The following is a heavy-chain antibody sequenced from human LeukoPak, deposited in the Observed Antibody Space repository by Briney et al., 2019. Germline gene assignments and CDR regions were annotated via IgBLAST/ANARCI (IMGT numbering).Heavy chain of an antibody. J-gene: IGHJ4*02. CDR1: GFTFSSYS. V-gene: IGHV3-21*01. CDR3: ARDVEGTTLSYYFDY. D-gene: IGHD1-7*01. CDR2: ISSSSSYI. Sequence: GGSLRLSCAASGFTFSSYSMNWVRQAPGKGLEWVSSISSSSSYIYYADSVKGRFTISRDNAKNSLYLQMNSLRAEDTAVYYCARDVEGTTLSYYFDYWGQGTLATVSS.